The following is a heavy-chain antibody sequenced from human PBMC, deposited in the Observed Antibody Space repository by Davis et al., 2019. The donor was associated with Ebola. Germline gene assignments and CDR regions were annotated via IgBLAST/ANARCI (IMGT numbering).Heavy chain of an antibody. J-gene: IGHJ4*02. CDR3: ARLPYYDFWSGYYFDY. CDR2: INHSGST. D-gene: IGHD3-3*01. V-gene: IGHV4-34*01. Sequence: SETLSLTCAVSGGSFSGYYWSWIRQPPGKGLEWIGEINHSGSTNYNPSLKSRVTISVDTSKNQFSLKLSSVTAADTAVYYCARLPYYDFWSGYYFDYWGQGTLVTVSS. CDR1: GGSFSGYY.